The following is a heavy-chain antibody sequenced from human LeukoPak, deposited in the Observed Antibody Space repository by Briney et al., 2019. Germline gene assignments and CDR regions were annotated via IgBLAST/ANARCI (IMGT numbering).Heavy chain of an antibody. J-gene: IGHJ3*02. CDR3: SIVVVSAKDHDAFDI. CDR1: GYTFTSYG. CDR2: ISGYNGNT. Sequence: ASVKVSCKASGYTFTSYGIIWVRQAPGRGLEWMGWISGYNGNTNYAQKFQGRVTITAEKSTSTAYMDLSSLRSEDTAVYYCSIVVVSAKDHDAFDIWGQGTTVTVSS. V-gene: IGHV1-18*01. D-gene: IGHD2-2*01.